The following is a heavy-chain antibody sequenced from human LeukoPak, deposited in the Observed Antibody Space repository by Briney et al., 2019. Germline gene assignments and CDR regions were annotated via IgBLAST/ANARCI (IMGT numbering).Heavy chain of an antibody. Sequence: GGSLRLSCLASGFTFSNYAMSWVRQAPGKGLEWVSGITISGKTAYYADSVKGRFTISRDNFKNTLYLQMNSLRAEDTAVYYCARVRGSGVLVGTTFDYWGQGTLVTVS. D-gene: IGHD3-22*01. J-gene: IGHJ4*02. CDR1: GFTFSNYA. V-gene: IGHV3-23*01. CDR2: ITISGKTA. CDR3: ARVRGSGVLVGTTFDY.